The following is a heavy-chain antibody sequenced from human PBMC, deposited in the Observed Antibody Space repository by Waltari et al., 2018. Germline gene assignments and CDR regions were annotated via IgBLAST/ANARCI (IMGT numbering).Heavy chain of an antibody. J-gene: IGHJ2*01. V-gene: IGHV1-69*02. CDR2: IIPILGRA. D-gene: IGHD6-6*01. CDR1: GGTFSSYT. Sequence: QVQLVQSGAEVKKPGSSVKVSCKASGGTFSSYTISWVRQAPGQGLEWMGRIIPILGRANYAQKFQGRVTITADKSTSTAYMELSSLRSEDTAVYYCARSGVSSSAGGYWYFDLWGRGTLVTVSS. CDR3: ARSGVSSSAGGYWYFDL.